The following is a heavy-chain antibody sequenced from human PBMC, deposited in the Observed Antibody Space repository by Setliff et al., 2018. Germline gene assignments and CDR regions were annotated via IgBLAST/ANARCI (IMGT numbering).Heavy chain of an antibody. CDR3: ARGIVVVPAALDV. Sequence: GGSLRLSCAVSGFTVSSNYMSWVRQAPGKGLEWVSVIYSGGSTYYTDSVKGRFTISRDNSKNTLYLQMNSLRDEDTAVYYCARGIVVVPAALDVWGKGTTVTVS. D-gene: IGHD2-2*01. CDR2: IYSGGST. J-gene: IGHJ6*03. V-gene: IGHV3-66*02. CDR1: GFTVSSNY.